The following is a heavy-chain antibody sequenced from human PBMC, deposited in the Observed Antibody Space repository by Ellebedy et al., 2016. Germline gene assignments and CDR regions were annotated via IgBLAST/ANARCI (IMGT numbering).Heavy chain of an antibody. J-gene: IGHJ4*02. CDR3: ARGSPYDYVWGSYRLFDY. CDR2: ISSSSYI. V-gene: IGHV3-21*04. CDR1: GFTSSSHS. Sequence: GESPKISXAASGFTSSSHSMNWVRQAPGKGLEWVSSISSSSYIYYADSVKGRFTISRDNSKNTLYLQMNSLRAEDTAVYYCARGSPYDYVWGSYRLFDYWGQGTLVTVSS. D-gene: IGHD3-16*02.